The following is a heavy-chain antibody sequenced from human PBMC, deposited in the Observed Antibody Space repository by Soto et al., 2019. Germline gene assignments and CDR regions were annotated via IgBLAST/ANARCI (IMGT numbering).Heavy chain of an antibody. D-gene: IGHD6-25*01. J-gene: IGHJ4*02. Sequence: QVHLVESGGGMVQSGRTLRLSCAASGFTFSSYAMHWVRQAPGKGLEWVAVISHDGNNTYYADSVKGRFTISRDNSKNTLNMQMNSLSPEDTAVYHCARVIDSRQDYWGQGTLVTVSS. CDR3: ARVIDSRQDY. V-gene: IGHV3-30-3*01. CDR1: GFTFSSYA. CDR2: ISHDGNNT.